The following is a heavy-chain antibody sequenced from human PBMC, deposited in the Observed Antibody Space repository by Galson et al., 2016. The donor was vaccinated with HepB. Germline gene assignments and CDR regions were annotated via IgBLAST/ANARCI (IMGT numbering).Heavy chain of an antibody. V-gene: IGHV3-48*02. J-gene: IGHJ2*01. D-gene: IGHD3-3*01. CDR3: ARGSNDFWSGYYSWYFDL. CDR1: GFTFSNYN. Sequence: SLRLSCAASGFTFSNYNMNWVRQAPGKGLEWISYITSSSTTIYYAASVEGRFTISRDDAKNSLYLQMNSLRDEDTAVYYCARGSNDFWSGYYSWYFDLWGRGTLVTVSS. CDR2: ITSSSTTI.